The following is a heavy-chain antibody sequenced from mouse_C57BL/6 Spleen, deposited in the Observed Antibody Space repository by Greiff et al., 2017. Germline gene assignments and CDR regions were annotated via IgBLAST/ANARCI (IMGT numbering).Heavy chain of an antibody. D-gene: IGHD1-1*01. Sequence: QVQLQQPGAELVRPGSSVKLSCKASGYTFTSYWMHWVKQRPIQGLEWIGNIDPSDSETHYNQKFKDKATLTADTSSNTAYLQLSSLTSEDTAIYYCARSYYYGSRDYFDYWGQGTTLTVSS. V-gene: IGHV1-52*01. CDR2: IDPSDSET. CDR1: GYTFTSYW. CDR3: ARSYYYGSRDYFDY. J-gene: IGHJ2*01.